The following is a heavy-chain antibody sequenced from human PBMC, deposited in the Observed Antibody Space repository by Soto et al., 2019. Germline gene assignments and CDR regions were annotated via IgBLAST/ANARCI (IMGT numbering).Heavy chain of an antibody. D-gene: IGHD6-19*01. CDR3: ASDDSSGWYFYYYYYGMDV. CDR1: GFTFSSYG. J-gene: IGHJ6*02. V-gene: IGHV3-30*03. CDR2: ISYDGSNK. Sequence: QVQLVESGGGVVQPGRSLRLSCAASGFTFSSYGMHWVRQAPGKGLEWVAVISYDGSNKYYADSVKGRFTISRDNSKITLCLQMNSLRAEDTAVYYCASDDSSGWYFYYYYYGMDVWGQGTKVTVSS.